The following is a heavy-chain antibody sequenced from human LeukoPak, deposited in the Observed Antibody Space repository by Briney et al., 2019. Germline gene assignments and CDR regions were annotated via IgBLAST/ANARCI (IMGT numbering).Heavy chain of an antibody. CDR1: GGSISSIYW. Sequence: PSETLSLTCAVSGGSISSIYWWSWVRQPPGKGLEWIGEIYHSGSTNYNPSLKSRVTISVDKSKNQFSLKLRSVTAADTAVYYCARGSITIFGVAPSDYWGQGTLVTVSS. V-gene: IGHV4-4*02. CDR2: IYHSGST. J-gene: IGHJ4*02. D-gene: IGHD3-3*01. CDR3: ARGSITIFGVAPSDY.